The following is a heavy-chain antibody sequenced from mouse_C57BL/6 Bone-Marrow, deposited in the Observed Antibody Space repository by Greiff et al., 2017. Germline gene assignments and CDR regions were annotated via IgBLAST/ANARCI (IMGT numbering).Heavy chain of an antibody. Sequence: QVQLQQPGAELVKPGASVKLSCKASGYTFTSYWMQWVQQRPGQGLEWIGEIDPSDSSTNYNQKFKGKATLTVDTSSSAAYMQLSSLTSEGSAVYYCAREGISTVGATPPWFGYWGQGTLVTVSA. J-gene: IGHJ3*01. CDR3: AREGISTVGATPPWFGY. D-gene: IGHD1-1*01. V-gene: IGHV1-50*01. CDR1: GYTFTSYW. CDR2: IDPSDSST.